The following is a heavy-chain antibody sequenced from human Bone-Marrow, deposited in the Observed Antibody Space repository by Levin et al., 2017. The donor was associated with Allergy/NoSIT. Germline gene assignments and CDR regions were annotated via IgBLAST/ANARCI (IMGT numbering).Heavy chain of an antibody. Sequence: RAGGSLRLSCAASGFASRRYDMHWVRQAPGKGLGWVAMMSSDGTNKYYVESEKGRFTISRDTSRNTLFLEMSSLRPEDTAIYYCAKLYSTKYLDAFDIWGPGTMVTVSS. CDR1: GFASRRYD. CDR3: AKLYSTKYLDAFDI. J-gene: IGHJ3*02. V-gene: IGHV3-30*18. CDR2: MSSDGTNK. D-gene: IGHD2-8*01.